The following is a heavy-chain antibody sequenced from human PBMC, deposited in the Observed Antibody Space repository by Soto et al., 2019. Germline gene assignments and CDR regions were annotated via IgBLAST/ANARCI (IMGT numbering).Heavy chain of an antibody. D-gene: IGHD1-7*01. J-gene: IGHJ6*02. Sequence: EVQLVESGGGLVQPGGSLRLSCAASGFAVSSNYMTWVRQAPGKGLEWVSVIHSGGDTHYEDSVRCSFTISRDNSKNTLYAQMNSLRTEDTAVYYCARRMTGTTYGGIDVWDQGTTVTVTS. CDR1: GFAVSSNY. V-gene: IGHV3-66*04. CDR2: IHSGGDT. CDR3: ARRMTGTTYGGIDV.